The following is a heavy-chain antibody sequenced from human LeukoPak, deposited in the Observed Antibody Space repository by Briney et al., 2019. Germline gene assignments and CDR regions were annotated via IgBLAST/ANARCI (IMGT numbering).Heavy chain of an antibody. D-gene: IGHD2/OR15-2a*01. CDR3: ARDGNMDGPDFDC. V-gene: IGHV3-48*02. CDR1: GFTFSSYS. CDR2: ISSSSRTI. Sequence: PGGSLRLSCAASGFTFSSYSMNWVRQAPGKGLEWVSYISSSSRTIYDTDSVKGRFTISRDNAKNSLYLQMNSLRDEDTAVYYCARDGNMDGPDFDCWGQGTLVTVSS. J-gene: IGHJ4*02.